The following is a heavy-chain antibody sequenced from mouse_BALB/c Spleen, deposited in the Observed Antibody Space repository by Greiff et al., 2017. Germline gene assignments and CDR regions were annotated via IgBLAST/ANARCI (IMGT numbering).Heavy chain of an antibody. Sequence: EVMLVESGGGLVKPGGSLKLSCAASGFTFSSYAMSWVRQTPEKRLEWVASISSGGSTYYPDSVKGRFTISRDNARNILYLQMSSLRSEDTAMYYCARRGTTGLYFDYWGQGTTLTVSS. V-gene: IGHV5-6-5*01. CDR3: ARRGTTGLYFDY. CDR1: GFTFSSYA. J-gene: IGHJ2*01. CDR2: ISSGGST. D-gene: IGHD1-1*01.